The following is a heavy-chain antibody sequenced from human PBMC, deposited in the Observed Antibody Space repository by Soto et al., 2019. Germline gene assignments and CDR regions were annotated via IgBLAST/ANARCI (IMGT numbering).Heavy chain of an antibody. D-gene: IGHD6-19*01. CDR3: AKDEGQYSSGWYLT. CDR2: IYSSGST. Sequence: SETLYLACTVSGDSINNFYWSWIRQPAGKGLEWIGLIYSSGSTNYNSALASRVTMSVDTSKNQFSLIPTSVTAADTAVYYCAKDEGQYSSGWYLTWGQGTLVTVYS. J-gene: IGHJ5*02. V-gene: IGHV4-4*07. CDR1: GDSINNFY.